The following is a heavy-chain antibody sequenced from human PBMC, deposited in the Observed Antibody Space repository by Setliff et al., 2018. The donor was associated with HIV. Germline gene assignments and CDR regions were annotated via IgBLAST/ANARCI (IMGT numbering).Heavy chain of an antibody. Sequence: PSETLSLTCILSGGSISTSNYYWGWIRQPPGKGLEWIGYIYTSGSTNYNPSLKSRVTISADTSKNQFFLKLSSVTAADSAVYYCARLGYYYDGMDVWGQGTTVTVSS. CDR1: GGSISTSNYY. V-gene: IGHV4-61*05. CDR3: ARLGYYYDGMDV. CDR2: IYTSGST. J-gene: IGHJ6*02.